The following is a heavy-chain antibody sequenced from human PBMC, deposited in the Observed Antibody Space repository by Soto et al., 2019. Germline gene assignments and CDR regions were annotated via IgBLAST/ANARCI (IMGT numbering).Heavy chain of an antibody. Sequence: VPLVESGGGVVQPGRSLRLSCAASGFTFSSYAMHWVRQAPGKGLEWVAVISYDGSNKYYADSVKGRFTISRDNSKNTLYLQMNSLRAEDTAVYYCARADWNYYYYGMDVWGQGTTVTVSS. J-gene: IGHJ6*02. D-gene: IGHD1-1*01. CDR1: GFTFSSYA. CDR2: ISYDGSNK. V-gene: IGHV3-30-3*01. CDR3: ARADWNYYYYGMDV.